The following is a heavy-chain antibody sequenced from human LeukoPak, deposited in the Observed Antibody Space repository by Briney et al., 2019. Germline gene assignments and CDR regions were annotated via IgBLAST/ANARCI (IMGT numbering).Heavy chain of an antibody. V-gene: IGHV3-30-3*01. CDR2: ISYDGSNK. Sequence: GGSLRLSCAASGFTFSSYAMHWVRQAPGKGLEWVAVISYDGSNKYYADSVKGRFTISRDNSKNTLYLQMNSLRAEDTAVYHCARDPLYYYDSSGLSPYWLDPWGQGTLVTVSS. J-gene: IGHJ5*02. D-gene: IGHD3-22*01. CDR3: ARDPLYYYDSSGLSPYWLDP. CDR1: GFTFSSYA.